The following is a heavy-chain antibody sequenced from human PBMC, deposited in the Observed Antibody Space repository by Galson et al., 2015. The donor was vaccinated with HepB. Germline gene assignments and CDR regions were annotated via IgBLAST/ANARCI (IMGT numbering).Heavy chain of an antibody. CDR1: GDSVSSNSAV. CDR2: TYYRSNWYK. J-gene: IGHJ3*02. Sequence: CAISGDSVSSNSAVWSWIRQSPSRGLEWLGRTYYRSNWYKDDAVSVKGRITINPDTSKNQLSLHLNSVTPDDTAVYYCARGIAAAGYALDIWGQGTMVTVSS. CDR3: ARGIAAAGYALDI. V-gene: IGHV6-1*01. D-gene: IGHD6-13*01.